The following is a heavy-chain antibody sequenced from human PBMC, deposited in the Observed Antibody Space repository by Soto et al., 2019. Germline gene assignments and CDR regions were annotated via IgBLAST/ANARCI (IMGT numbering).Heavy chain of an antibody. CDR2: ISGSGGST. V-gene: IGHV3-23*01. J-gene: IGHJ4*02. Sequence: GGSLRLPCAASGFTFSSYALSWVRQAPGRGLEWVSAISGSGGSTYYADAVKGRFTISRDNSKNSLYLQMNSLRAEDTAVYYCAKDWCDQYCYDSSGHILDYWGQGSLVTVSS. CDR1: GFTFSSYA. D-gene: IGHD3-22*01. CDR3: AKDWCDQYCYDSSGHILDY.